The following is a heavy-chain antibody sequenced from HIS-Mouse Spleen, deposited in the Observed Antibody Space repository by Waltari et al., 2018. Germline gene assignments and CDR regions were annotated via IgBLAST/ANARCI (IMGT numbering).Heavy chain of an antibody. CDR3: ARVKT. V-gene: IGHV4-38-2*02. Sequence: QVQLQESGPGLVKPSETLSLTCTVSGYSISSGYYWGWIRQPPGKGLEWIGSIDHSGSTYYNPSLKSRVTISVDTSKNQFSLKLSSVTAADTAVYYCARVKTWGQGTLVTVSS. CDR1: GYSISSGYY. J-gene: IGHJ5*02. CDR2: IDHSGST.